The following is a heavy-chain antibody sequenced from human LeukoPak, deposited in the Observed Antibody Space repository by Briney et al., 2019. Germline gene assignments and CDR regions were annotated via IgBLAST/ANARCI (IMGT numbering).Heavy chain of an antibody. CDR1: GFTFSTYE. D-gene: IGHD1-26*01. Sequence: GGSLRLSCAASGFTFSTYEINWVRQAPGKGLEWLSHISTSGSSIHYADSVKGRFTISRDNAKNSLYLQMNSLRAEDTAIYYCATKMLNSDQSKYRHFDFWGLGTLVTVSS. CDR2: ISTSGSSI. CDR3: ATKMLNSDQSKYRHFDF. J-gene: IGHJ4*02. V-gene: IGHV3-48*03.